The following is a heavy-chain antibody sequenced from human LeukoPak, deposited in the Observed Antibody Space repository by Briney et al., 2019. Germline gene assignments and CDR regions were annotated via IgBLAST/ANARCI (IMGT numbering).Heavy chain of an antibody. D-gene: IGHD2-2*01. Sequence: GESLKISCKGSGYSFTSYWIGWVRQMPGKGLEWMGIIYPGDSDTRYSPSFQGQVTISADKSISTAYLQWSSLKASDTAMYHCARQDPAYCSSTSCYASFDYWGQGTLVTVSS. J-gene: IGHJ4*02. CDR1: GYSFTSYW. CDR3: ARQDPAYCSSTSCYASFDY. CDR2: IYPGDSDT. V-gene: IGHV5-51*01.